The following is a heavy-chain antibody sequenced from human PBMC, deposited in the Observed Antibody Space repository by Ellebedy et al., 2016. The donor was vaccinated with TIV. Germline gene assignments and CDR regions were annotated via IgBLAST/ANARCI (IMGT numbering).Heavy chain of an antibody. CDR3: ARGRNDLLAGHYYFDY. J-gene: IGHJ4*02. CDR1: GGSIRPFY. V-gene: IGHV4-59*01. Sequence: SETLSLTCNVSGGSIRPFYWGWIRQPPGKAMEWIGYMFYSGSSNYNPSLKSRVSISVDSPNNQISLRLSSVIAADTAVYYCARGRNDLLAGHYYFDYWGQGTLVTVSS. CDR2: MFYSGSS. D-gene: IGHD3-9*01.